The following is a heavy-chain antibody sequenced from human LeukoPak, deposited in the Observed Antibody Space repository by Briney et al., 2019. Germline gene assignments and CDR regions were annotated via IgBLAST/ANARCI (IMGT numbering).Heavy chain of an antibody. V-gene: IGHV3-30*01. CDR3: ARGLRDYYYMDV. D-gene: IGHD5/OR15-5a*01. Sequence: GSLRLSCAASGFTFSSYAMHWARQAPGKGLEWVAVISYDGSNKYYADSVKGRFTISRDNSKNTLYLQMNSLRAEDTAVYYCARGLRDYYYMDVWGKGTTVTVSS. CDR2: ISYDGSNK. J-gene: IGHJ6*03. CDR1: GFTFSSYA.